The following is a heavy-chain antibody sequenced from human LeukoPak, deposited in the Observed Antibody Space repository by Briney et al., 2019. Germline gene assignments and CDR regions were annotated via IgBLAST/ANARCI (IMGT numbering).Heavy chain of an antibody. CDR2: ITSSNDYI. J-gene: IGHJ4*02. Sequence: GGSLRLSCVASGFTFSTYTMNWVRQAPGKGLEWVLSITSSNDYIYHAASVKGRFTTSRDNAKNSLYLQMNSLRAEDTAVYYCAREDSSENFDYWGQGTLVTVSS. V-gene: IGHV3-21*01. D-gene: IGHD6-13*01. CDR3: AREDSSENFDY. CDR1: GFTFSTYT.